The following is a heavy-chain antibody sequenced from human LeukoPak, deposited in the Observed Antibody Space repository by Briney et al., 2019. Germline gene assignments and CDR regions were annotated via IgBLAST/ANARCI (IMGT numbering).Heavy chain of an antibody. J-gene: IGHJ4*02. CDR3: ARGAAAGLIDY. V-gene: IGHV1-69*06. CDR1: GYTFTSYD. CDR2: IIPIFGTA. D-gene: IGHD6-13*01. Sequence: ASVKVSCKASGYTFTSYDINWVRQATGQGLEWMGGIIPIFGTANYAQKFQGRVTITADKSTSTAYMELSSLRSEDTAVYYCARGAAAGLIDYWGQGTLVTVSS.